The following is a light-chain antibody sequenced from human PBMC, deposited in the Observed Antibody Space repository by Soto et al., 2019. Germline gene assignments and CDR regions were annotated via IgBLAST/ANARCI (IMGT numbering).Light chain of an antibody. Sequence: DIQLTQSPSFLSPSVGDRVTITCRASQGISSYLAWYQQKPGKAPKLLIYAASTLQSGVPSRFSGSGSGTDFTLTISSLQPEDVATYYCQKCKVAPFTFGGGTKVDIK. CDR1: QGISSY. J-gene: IGKJ4*01. CDR3: QKCKVAPFT. V-gene: IGKV1-9*01. CDR2: AAS.